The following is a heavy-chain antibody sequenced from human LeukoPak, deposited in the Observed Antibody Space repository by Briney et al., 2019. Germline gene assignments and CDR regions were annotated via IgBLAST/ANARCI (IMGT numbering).Heavy chain of an antibody. Sequence: SETLSLTCAVYGGSFSGYYWSWIRQPPGKGLEWIGEINHSGSTNYNPSLKSRVTISVDTSKNQFSLKLSSVTAADTAVYYCVREVPDIVATIVYYFDYWGQGTLVTVSS. J-gene: IGHJ4*02. D-gene: IGHD5-12*01. V-gene: IGHV4-34*01. CDR3: VREVPDIVATIVYYFDY. CDR1: GGSFSGYY. CDR2: INHSGST.